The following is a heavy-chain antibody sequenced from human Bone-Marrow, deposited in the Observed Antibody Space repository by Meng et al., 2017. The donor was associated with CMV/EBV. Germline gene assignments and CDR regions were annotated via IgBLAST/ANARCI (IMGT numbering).Heavy chain of an antibody. D-gene: IGHD3-3*01. J-gene: IGHJ6*02. V-gene: IGHV4-30-4*08. CDR3: ARDGVSVGVYYGMDV. Sequence: LRLSCTVSGGSISSGDYYWSWIRQPPGKGLEWIGYIYYSGSTYYNPSLKSRVTISVDTSKNQFSLKLSSVTAADTAVYYCARDGVSVGVYYGMDVWGQGTTVTVSS. CDR1: GGSISSGDYY. CDR2: IYYSGST.